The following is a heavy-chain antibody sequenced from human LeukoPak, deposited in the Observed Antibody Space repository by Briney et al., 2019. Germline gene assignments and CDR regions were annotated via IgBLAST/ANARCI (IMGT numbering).Heavy chain of an antibody. Sequence: HPGGSLRLSCAASGFTFSSYAMSWVRQAPGKGLEWVSAISGSGGSTYYADSVKGRLTISRDNSKNTVYLQMNSLRAEDTAVYYCAKSGTYSSSWSSDYWGQGTLVTVSS. CDR3: AKSGTYSSSWSSDY. V-gene: IGHV3-23*01. CDR1: GFTFSSYA. CDR2: ISGSGGST. D-gene: IGHD6-13*01. J-gene: IGHJ4*02.